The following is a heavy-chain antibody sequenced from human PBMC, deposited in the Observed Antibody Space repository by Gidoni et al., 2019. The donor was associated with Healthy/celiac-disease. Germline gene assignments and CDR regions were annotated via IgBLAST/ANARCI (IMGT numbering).Heavy chain of an antibody. CDR2: IKQDGSEK. J-gene: IGHJ4*02. CDR3: ARVRGYYYDSSGPQDY. V-gene: IGHV3-7*03. Sequence: EVQLVESGGGLVQPGGSLRLSCAASGFTFSSYWMGWVRQAPGKGLEWVANIKQDGSEKYFVDSVKGRFTISRDNAKNSLYLQMNSLRAEDTAVYYCARVRGYYYDSSGPQDYWGQGTLVTVSS. CDR1: GFTFSSYW. D-gene: IGHD3-22*01.